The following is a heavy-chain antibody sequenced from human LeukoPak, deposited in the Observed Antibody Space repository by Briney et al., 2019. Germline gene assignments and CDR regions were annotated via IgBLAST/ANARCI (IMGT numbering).Heavy chain of an antibody. D-gene: IGHD6-19*01. J-gene: IGHJ3*02. CDR2: IWYDGSNK. CDR1: GFTFSSYG. V-gene: IGHV3-33*01. Sequence: SGRSLRLSCAASGFTFSSYGMHWVRQAPGKGLEWVAVIWYDGSNKYYADSVKGRFTISRDNSKNTVYLQMNSLRAEDTAVYYCARDLGSGWYSDIWGRGTMVTVSS. CDR3: ARDLGSGWYSDI.